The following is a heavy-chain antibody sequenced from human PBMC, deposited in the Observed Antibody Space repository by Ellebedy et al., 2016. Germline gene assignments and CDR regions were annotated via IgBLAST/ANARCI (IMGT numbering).Heavy chain of an antibody. CDR2: ISWNSGSI. CDR1: GFTFDDYA. J-gene: IGHJ4*02. D-gene: IGHD2-15*01. V-gene: IGHV3-9*01. CDR3: AKGRTVGVGYCSGGSCSFDY. Sequence: GGSLRLSXAASGFTFDDYAMHWVRQAPGKGLEWVSGISWNSGSIGYADSVKGRFTISRDNAKNSLYLQMNSLRAEDTALYYCAKGRTVGVGYCSGGSCSFDYWGQGTLVTVSS.